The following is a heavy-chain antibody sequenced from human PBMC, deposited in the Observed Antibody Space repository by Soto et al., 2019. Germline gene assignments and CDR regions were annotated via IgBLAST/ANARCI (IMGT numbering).Heavy chain of an antibody. CDR3: ARYVVVVAATHYYYGMDV. Sequence: GASVKVSCKASGYTFTSYGISWVRQAPGQGLEWTGWISAYNGNTNYAQKLQGRVTMTTDTSTSTAYMELRSLRSDDTAVYYCARYVVVVAATHYYYGMDVWGQGTTVTVSS. CDR1: GYTFTSYG. V-gene: IGHV1-18*04. CDR2: ISAYNGNT. D-gene: IGHD2-15*01. J-gene: IGHJ6*02.